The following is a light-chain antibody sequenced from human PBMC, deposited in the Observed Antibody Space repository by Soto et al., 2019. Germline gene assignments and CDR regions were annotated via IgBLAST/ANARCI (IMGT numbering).Light chain of an antibody. CDR1: QSVSRN. V-gene: IGKV3-20*01. Sequence: EIVVTQSPATLSVSPGERVTLSCRASQSVSRNLAWYQQKPGQAPRLLIYGAPSRATGIPDRFSGSGSGTDFTLTISRLEPEDFAVYYCQQYGSSRTFGQGTKVDI. CDR3: QQYGSSRT. J-gene: IGKJ1*01. CDR2: GAP.